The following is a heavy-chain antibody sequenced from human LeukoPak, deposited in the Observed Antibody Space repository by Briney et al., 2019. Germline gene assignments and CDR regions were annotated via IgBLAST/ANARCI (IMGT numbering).Heavy chain of an antibody. Sequence: SETLSLTCAVYGGSFSGYYWSWIRQPPGKGLEWIGEINHSGSTNYNPSLKSRVTISVDTSKNQFSLKLSSVTAADTAVYYCARTPNRIAAAGRGRRGYYFDYWGQGTLVTASS. CDR1: GGSFSGYY. J-gene: IGHJ4*02. CDR3: ARTPNRIAAAGRGRRGYYFDY. D-gene: IGHD6-13*01. V-gene: IGHV4-34*01. CDR2: INHSGST.